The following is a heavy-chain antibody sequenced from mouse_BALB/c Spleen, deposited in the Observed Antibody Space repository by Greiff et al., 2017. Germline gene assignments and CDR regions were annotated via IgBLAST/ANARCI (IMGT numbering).Heavy chain of an antibody. J-gene: IGHJ4*01. CDR3: ARENGYNAMDY. V-gene: IGHV5-4*02. CDR1: GFTFSDYY. Sequence: EVKLVESGGGLVKPGGSLKLSCAASGFTFSDYYMYWVRQTPEKRLEWVATISDGGSYTYYPDSVKGRCTISRNNAKNNQYLQMSSLKSEDTAMYYCARENGYNAMDYWGQGTSVTVSS. CDR2: ISDGGSYT.